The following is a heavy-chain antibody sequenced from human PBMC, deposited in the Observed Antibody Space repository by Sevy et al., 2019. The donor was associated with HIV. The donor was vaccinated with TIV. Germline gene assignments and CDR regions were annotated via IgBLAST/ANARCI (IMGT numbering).Heavy chain of an antibody. CDR3: TTDRMTTRLQFQH. D-gene: IGHD4-17*01. V-gene: IGHV3-15*01. Sequence: GGSLRISCAASGFTLTNAWMSWVRQAPGKGLEWVGRIKSKSDGGTTDYAAPVKGRFTVSTDDSKNTLYLQMNSLKTEDTAMYYCTTDRMTTRLQFQHRGQGTLVTVSS. CDR2: IKSKSDGGTT. CDR1: GFTLTNAW. J-gene: IGHJ1*01.